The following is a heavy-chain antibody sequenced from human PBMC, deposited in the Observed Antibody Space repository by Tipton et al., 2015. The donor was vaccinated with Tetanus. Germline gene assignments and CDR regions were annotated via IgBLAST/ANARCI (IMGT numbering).Heavy chain of an antibody. CDR2: ITFDGGTK. D-gene: IGHD3-16*01. J-gene: IGHJ4*02. Sequence: SLRLSCAASGLTFTRYAMHWVRQAPGKGLEWVAVITFDGGTKYYADSAKGRITLSRYNSQNTLYLQMNSLKVEVTAVYYCAREDGGPTLDYFDSWGQGALVIVSS. CDR1: GLTFTRYA. V-gene: IGHV3-30-3*01. CDR3: AREDGGPTLDYFDS.